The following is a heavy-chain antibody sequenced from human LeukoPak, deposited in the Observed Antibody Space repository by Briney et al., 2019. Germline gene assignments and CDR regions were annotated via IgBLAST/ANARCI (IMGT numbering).Heavy chain of an antibody. CDR3: ARGRGYSSSSDY. Sequence: GGSLRLSCAASGFTFSNYAMHWVRQAPGNGLEWVAVISYDGSNKYYADSVKGRFTISRDNSKNTLCLQMNSLRAEDTAVYYCARGRGYSSSSDYWGQGTLVTVSS. J-gene: IGHJ4*02. CDR1: GFTFSNYA. D-gene: IGHD6-13*01. CDR2: ISYDGSNK. V-gene: IGHV3-30-3*01.